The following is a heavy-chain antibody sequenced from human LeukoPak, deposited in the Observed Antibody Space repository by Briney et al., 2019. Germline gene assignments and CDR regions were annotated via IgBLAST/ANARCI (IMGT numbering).Heavy chain of an antibody. Sequence: GASVKVSCKASGYTFTSYYMHWVRQAPGQGLEWMGIINPCGGSTSYAQKFQGRVTMTRDTSTSTVYMELSSLRSEDTAVYYCARYSQWLVSFDYWGQGTLVTVSS. CDR2: INPCGGST. V-gene: IGHV1-46*01. CDR3: ARYSQWLVSFDY. J-gene: IGHJ4*02. D-gene: IGHD6-19*01. CDR1: GYTFTSYY.